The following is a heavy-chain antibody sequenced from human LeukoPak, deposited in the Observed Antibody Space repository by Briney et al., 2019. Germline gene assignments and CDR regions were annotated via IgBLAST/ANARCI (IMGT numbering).Heavy chain of an antibody. CDR3: ARLVGASWFDS. J-gene: IGHJ5*01. V-gene: IGHV6-1*01. CDR2: TYYRSKWNN. Sequence: SQTLSLTCAISGDSFSTNSATWTWLRQSPSRGLEWLGRTYYRSKWNNDYVVSMKSRITINPDTSKNQFSLQLNSVTPEDTAVYYCARLVGASWFDSWGQGTLVTVSS. D-gene: IGHD1-26*01. CDR1: GDSFSTNSAT.